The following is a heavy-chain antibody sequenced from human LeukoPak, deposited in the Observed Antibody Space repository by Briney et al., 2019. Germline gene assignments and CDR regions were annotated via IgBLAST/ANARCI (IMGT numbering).Heavy chain of an antibody. D-gene: IGHD3-10*01. CDR1: GGSISSGGYY. CDR2: IYHSGST. CDR3: ARDPRSKGSGSPGYYFDY. V-gene: IGHV4-30-2*01. Sequence: SQTLSLTCTVSGGSISSGGYYWSWIRQPPGKGLEWIGYIYHSGSTYYNPSLKSRVTISVDRSKNQFSLKLSSVTAADTAVYYCARDPRSKGSGSPGYYFDYWGQGTLVTVSS. J-gene: IGHJ4*02.